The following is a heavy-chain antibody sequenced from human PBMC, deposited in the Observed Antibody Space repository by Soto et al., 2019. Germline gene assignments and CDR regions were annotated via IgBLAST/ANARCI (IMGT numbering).Heavy chain of an antibody. V-gene: IGHV3-23*01. CDR2: ISGSGSDT. CDR1: GFTFSSYA. D-gene: IGHD6-13*01. J-gene: IGHJ4*02. CDR3: AKDDSRSWSPNDYYFDC. Sequence: GGSMRLYRAASGFTFSSYARNWVRQAPGKGLEWVSAISGSGSDTYYADSVKGRFTISRDNSKNTLYLQMNSLRAEDTAIYYCAKDDSRSWSPNDYYFDCWGQGTLVTVSS.